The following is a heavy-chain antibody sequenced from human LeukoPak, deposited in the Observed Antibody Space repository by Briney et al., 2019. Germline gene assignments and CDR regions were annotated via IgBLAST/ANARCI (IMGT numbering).Heavy chain of an antibody. D-gene: IGHD6-13*01. CDR1: GFTFSSYA. CDR2: ISDSGYST. J-gene: IGHJ4*02. Sequence: PGGSLRLSCAASGFTFSSYAMSWVRQAPGKGLEWVSTISDSGYSTYYADSVKGRFTISRDNSKNTLYFQVNNLRAEDTAVYYGAGGGWYSSSWNWGYFDYWGRGTLVTVSS. V-gene: IGHV3-23*01. CDR3: AGGGWYSSSWNWGYFDY.